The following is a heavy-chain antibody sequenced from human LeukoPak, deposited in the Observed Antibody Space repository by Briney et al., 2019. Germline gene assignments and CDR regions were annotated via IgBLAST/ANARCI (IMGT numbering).Heavy chain of an antibody. Sequence: SETLSLTCTVSGGSISSYYWSWIRQPPGKGLEWIGYIYYSGSTNYNPSLKSRVTISVDTSKNQFSLKLSSVTAADTAVYYCARAHHYYDSSGYHPNWFDPWGQGTLVTVSS. CDR2: IYYSGST. D-gene: IGHD3-22*01. CDR3: ARAHHYYDSSGYHPNWFDP. J-gene: IGHJ5*02. CDR1: GGSISSYY. V-gene: IGHV4-59*01.